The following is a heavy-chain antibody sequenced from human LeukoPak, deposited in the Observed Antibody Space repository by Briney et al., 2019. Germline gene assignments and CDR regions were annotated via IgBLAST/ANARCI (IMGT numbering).Heavy chain of an antibody. CDR3: VSDSGLRSGGDF. J-gene: IGHJ4*02. D-gene: IGHD1-26*01. V-gene: IGHV3-74*01. Sequence: PGGSLRLSCAASGFNLRTFWIHWIRQDAGGRLVWVSRISPDGSVTTYTASVKGRFAISRDNAKNTLYLEMNSLRADDAAIYYCVSDSGLRSGGDFWGQGTPVTVSS. CDR2: ISPDGSVT. CDR1: GFNLRTFW.